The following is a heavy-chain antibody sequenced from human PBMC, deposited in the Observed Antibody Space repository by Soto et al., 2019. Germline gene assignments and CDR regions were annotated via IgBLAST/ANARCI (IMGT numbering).Heavy chain of an antibody. V-gene: IGHV3-23*01. CDR3: ATSLRHSGPNGVDV. CDR2: INGDGSNM. CDR1: GFTFSNFG. D-gene: IGHD3-9*01. Sequence: GGSLRLSCVASGFTFSNFGMSWVRQAPGKGLEWVSSINGDGSNMHNADSVKGRFTISRDNSKSTLYLQMNSLRVEDTAVYYCATSLRHSGPNGVDVWGQGTKVTVSS. J-gene: IGHJ6*02.